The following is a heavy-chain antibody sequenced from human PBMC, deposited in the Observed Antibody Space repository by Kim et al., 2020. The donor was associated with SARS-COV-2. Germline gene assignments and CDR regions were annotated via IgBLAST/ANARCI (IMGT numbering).Heavy chain of an antibody. CDR2: IYWDDDK. CDR1: GFSLTTSGVG. Sequence: SGPTLVKPTQTLTLTCTFSGFSLTTSGVGVGWIRQPPGKALEWLAVIYWDDDKRYSPSPKNSLTITKDISKNQVVFTMTNMEPVGTATFYCARAAGSGNSAYFDYWGQGTLVTVSS. D-gene: IGHD3-10*01. J-gene: IGHJ4*02. CDR3: ARAAGSGNSAYFDY. V-gene: IGHV2-5*02.